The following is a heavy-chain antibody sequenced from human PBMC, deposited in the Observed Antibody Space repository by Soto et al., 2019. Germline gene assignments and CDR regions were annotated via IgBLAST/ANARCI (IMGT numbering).Heavy chain of an antibody. J-gene: IGHJ4*02. D-gene: IGHD5-18*01. Sequence: EVQLVESGGGLVQPGGSLRLSCAASGFTFSSYSMNWVRQAPGKGLEWVSYISSSSSTIYYADSVKGRFTISRDNAKNSLYLHMNSLGDEDTAVYYCARPRGYSYFLPDYWGQGTLVTVSS. CDR2: ISSSSSTI. CDR3: ARPRGYSYFLPDY. CDR1: GFTFSSYS. V-gene: IGHV3-48*02.